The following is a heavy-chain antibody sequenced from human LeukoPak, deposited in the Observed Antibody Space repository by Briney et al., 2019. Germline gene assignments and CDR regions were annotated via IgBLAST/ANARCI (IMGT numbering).Heavy chain of an antibody. D-gene: IGHD1-14*01. Sequence: GGSLRLSCTASGLTFSTSGFNWVRQAPGKGLEWVASIGPTGSDRYHADSIKGRFTISRDNANNYLYLQMNSLRAEDTAVYYCATETNGRHYDYWGQGTLLTVSS. V-gene: IGHV3-21*06. CDR1: GLTFSTSG. CDR2: IGPTGSDR. J-gene: IGHJ4*02. CDR3: ATETNGRHYDY.